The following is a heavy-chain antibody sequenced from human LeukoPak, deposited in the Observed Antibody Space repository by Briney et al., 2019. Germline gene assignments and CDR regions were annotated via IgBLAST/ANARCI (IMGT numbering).Heavy chain of an antibody. V-gene: IGHV3-23*01. CDR2: ISGSGGST. D-gene: IGHD2-21*02. CDR3: AKVPLGDSYYFDY. Sequence: GGSLRLSCAASGVTFSSYAMSWVRQAPGKGLEWVSAISGSGGSTYYADSVKGRFTISRDNSKNTLYLQMNSLRAEDTAVYYCAKVPLGDSYYFDYWGQETLVTVSS. J-gene: IGHJ4*02. CDR1: GVTFSSYA.